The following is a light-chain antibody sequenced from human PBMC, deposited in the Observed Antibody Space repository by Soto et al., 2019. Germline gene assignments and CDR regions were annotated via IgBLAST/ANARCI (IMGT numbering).Light chain of an antibody. CDR2: DAS. CDR3: QQRSNWPIT. V-gene: IGKV3-11*01. Sequence: EIVVTQSPATLSLSPGERATLSCRTSQSVSSYFAWYQQKPGRAPRLLIYDASSRATGIPARFIGSGSGTDFTLTISSLEPEDFAVYYCQQRSNWPITFGQETRLEIK. J-gene: IGKJ5*01. CDR1: QSVSSY.